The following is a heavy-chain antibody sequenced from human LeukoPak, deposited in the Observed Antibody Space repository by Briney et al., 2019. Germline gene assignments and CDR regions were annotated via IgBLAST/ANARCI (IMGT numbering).Heavy chain of an antibody. D-gene: IGHD1-26*01. CDR2: ISGSGVNT. CDR3: AKTGATRPEY. CDR1: GLPFSNAW. V-gene: IGHV3-23*01. J-gene: IGHJ4*02. Sequence: GGSLRLSCAASGLPFSNAWMSWVRQAPGKGLEWVSGISGSGVNTYYADSVKGRFTISRDNSKNTLYLQMNSLRAEDTAVYYCAKTGATRPEYWGQGTLVTVSS.